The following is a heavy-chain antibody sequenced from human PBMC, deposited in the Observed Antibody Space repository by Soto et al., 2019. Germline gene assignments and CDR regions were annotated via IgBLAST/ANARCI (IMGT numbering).Heavy chain of an antibody. J-gene: IGHJ4*02. Sequence: ASVKVSCKASGYTFTSYAMHWVRQAPGQRLEWMGWINAGNGNTKYSQKFQGRVTITRDTSASTAYMELSSLKSEDTAVYYCARSPYSSGYYYAIDYWGQGTQVTVSS. D-gene: IGHD3-22*01. CDR1: GYTFTSYA. CDR2: INAGNGNT. CDR3: ARSPYSSGYYYAIDY. V-gene: IGHV1-3*01.